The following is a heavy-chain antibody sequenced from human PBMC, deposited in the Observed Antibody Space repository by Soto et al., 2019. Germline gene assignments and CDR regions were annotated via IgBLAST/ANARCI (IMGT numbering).Heavy chain of an antibody. CDR1: GFTSNFAW. Sequence: PAVSLRLSWAASGFTSNFAWINWVRQAPGKGPKWIGRIKSKSDGGTTDYAAPVRGRFFISRDDSENTIYLQMNSLTTDDTAVYYCTTCSGGECYVDFYAMDVWGKGTTATVS. CDR3: TTCSGGECYVDFYAMDV. D-gene: IGHD2-15*01. CDR2: IKSKSDGGTT. J-gene: IGHJ6*03. V-gene: IGHV3-15*01.